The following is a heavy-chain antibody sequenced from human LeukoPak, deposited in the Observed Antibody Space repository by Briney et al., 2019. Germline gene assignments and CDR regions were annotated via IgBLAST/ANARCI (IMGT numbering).Heavy chain of an antibody. V-gene: IGHV4-39*01. CDR3: ARGGYSGYDKAPFDY. D-gene: IGHD5-12*01. J-gene: IGHJ4*02. CDR2: IYYRGST. Sequence: SETLSLTCTVSGGSISSSSYYWGWIRQPPGKGLEWIGSIYYRGSTYYNPSLKSRVTISVDTSKNQFSLKLSSVTAADTAVYYCARGGYSGYDKAPFDYWGQGTLVTVSS. CDR1: GGSISSSSYY.